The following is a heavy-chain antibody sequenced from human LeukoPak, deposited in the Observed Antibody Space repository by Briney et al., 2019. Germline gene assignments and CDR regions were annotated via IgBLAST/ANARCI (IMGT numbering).Heavy chain of an antibody. CDR3: AKTSGYRRFDP. D-gene: IGHD5-12*01. J-gene: IGHJ5*02. CDR2: ISGSGGST. CDR1: GFTFSSYA. V-gene: IGHV3-23*01. Sequence: AGSLRLSCAASGFTFSSYAMSWVRQAPGKGLEWFSAISGSGGSTYFADSVKGRFTISRDNSKNTLYLQMNSLRAEDTAVYYCAKTSGYRRFDPWGQGTLVTVSS.